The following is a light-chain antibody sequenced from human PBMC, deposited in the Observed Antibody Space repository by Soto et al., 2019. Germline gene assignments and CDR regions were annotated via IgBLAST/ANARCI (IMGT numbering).Light chain of an antibody. CDR2: GAS. J-gene: IGKJ2*01. CDR1: QSVSSTY. Sequence: EIVLTQSPDTLSLSPGERATLSCRASQSVSSTYLAWYQQKPGQAPRLLIYGASSRATGIPDRFSGSGSGTDFTLTISRLEPEDFATYYCQQCYSFPYTFGQGTKLEIK. V-gene: IGKV3-20*01. CDR3: QQCYSFPYT.